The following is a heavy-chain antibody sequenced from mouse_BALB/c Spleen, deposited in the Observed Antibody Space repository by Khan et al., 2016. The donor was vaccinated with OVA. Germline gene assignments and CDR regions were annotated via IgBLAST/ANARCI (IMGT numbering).Heavy chain of an antibody. D-gene: IGHD2-14*01. V-gene: IGHV5-6-5*01. CDR2: ISSGGSN. CDR1: GFTFSSYA. Sequence: LQQSGGGSVKPGGSLKLSCAVSGFTFSSYAMSWVRQTPEKRLEWVASISSGGSNYYPDSVKGRFTISRDNARNILYLQMSSLRSEDMAMYYCAREAYRYDEYYFDYWGKGTTLTVSS. CDR3: AREAYRYDEYYFDY. J-gene: IGHJ2*01.